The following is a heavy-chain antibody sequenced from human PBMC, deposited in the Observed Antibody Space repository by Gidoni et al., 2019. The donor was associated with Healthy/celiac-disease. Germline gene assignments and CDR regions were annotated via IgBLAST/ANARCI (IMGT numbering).Heavy chain of an antibody. CDR1: GYSFTSYW. CDR2: IYPGDSDT. Sequence: EVQLVQSGAEVKKPGESLKISCKGSGYSFTSYWNGWVRQMPGKGLEWMGIIYPGDSDTRYSPSFQGQVTISADKSISTAYLQWSSLKASDTAMYYCARRGYYYDSSGYYYYFDYWGQGTLVTVSS. J-gene: IGHJ4*02. D-gene: IGHD3-22*01. V-gene: IGHV5-51*01. CDR3: ARRGYYYDSSGYYYYFDY.